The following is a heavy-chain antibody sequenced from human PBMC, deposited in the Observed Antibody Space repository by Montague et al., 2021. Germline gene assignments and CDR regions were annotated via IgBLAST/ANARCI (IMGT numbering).Heavy chain of an antibody. D-gene: IGHD2-15*01. J-gene: IGHJ3*02. CDR1: GDSVASNTAR. Sequence: CAISGDSVASNTARRKWIRQSPEIELEWLGRSCHRSKRYNDYAISLKSRITINPDTSKNQFSLQLSSVAPEDTAVFYCARTTTRMLYPENAFDIWGQGTMVTVSS. CDR2: SCHRSKRYN. CDR3: ARTTTRMLYPENAFDI. V-gene: IGHV6-1*01.